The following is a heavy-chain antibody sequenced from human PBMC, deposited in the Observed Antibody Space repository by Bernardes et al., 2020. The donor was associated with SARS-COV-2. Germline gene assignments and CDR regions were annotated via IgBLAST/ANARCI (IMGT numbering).Heavy chain of an antibody. Sequence: GGSLRLSCAASGFTFSSCSMNWVRKAPGKGLEWVSSISSSSSYIYYADSVKGRFTISRDNAKNSLYLQMNSLRAEDTAVYYCASPRGYSSGPFDYWGQGTLVTVSS. V-gene: IGHV3-21*01. CDR1: GFTFSSCS. CDR3: ASPRGYSSGPFDY. J-gene: IGHJ4*02. D-gene: IGHD6-19*01. CDR2: ISSSSSYI.